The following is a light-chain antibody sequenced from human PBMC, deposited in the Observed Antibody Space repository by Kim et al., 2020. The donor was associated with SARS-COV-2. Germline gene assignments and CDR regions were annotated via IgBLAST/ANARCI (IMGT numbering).Light chain of an antibody. CDR3: QQYDSSPGVT. J-gene: IGKJ5*01. CDR1: QSVFSNY. V-gene: IGKV3-20*01. Sequence: EIVLTQSPGTLSLSPGERATLSCRASQSVFSNYFAWYQQKPGQAPRLPIYATSNRATGIPDRFSGSGSGTDFSLTISRLEPEDFAVYYCQQYDSSPGVTFGQGTRLEIK. CDR2: ATS.